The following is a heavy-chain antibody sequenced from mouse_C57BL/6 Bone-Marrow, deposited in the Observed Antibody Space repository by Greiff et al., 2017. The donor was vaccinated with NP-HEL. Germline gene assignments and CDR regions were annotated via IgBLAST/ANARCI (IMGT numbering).Heavy chain of an antibody. J-gene: IGHJ4*01. CDR2: ISYSGST. CDR3: ARSPLWLRRNYYAMDY. Sequence: EVQLQESGPGLAKPSQTLSLTCSVSGYSITSYYWNWIRKFPGNKLEYMGYISYSGSTYYNPSPKSRISITQDTSKTQYYLQLNSVTTEDTATYYCARSPLWLRRNYYAMDYWGQGTSVTVSS. D-gene: IGHD2-2*01. V-gene: IGHV3-8*01. CDR1: GYSITSYY.